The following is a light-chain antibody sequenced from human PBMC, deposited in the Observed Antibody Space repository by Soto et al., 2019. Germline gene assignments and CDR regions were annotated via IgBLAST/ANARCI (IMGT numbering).Light chain of an antibody. CDR3: CSYTGSSTYF. Sequence: QSVLTQPASVSGSPGQSITISCTGASSDVGNYNLVSWYQHHPGKAPKLMIYEVTKRPSGVSNRFSGSKSGNTASLTISGLQAEDEADYYCCSYTGSSTYFFGIGTKVTVL. J-gene: IGLJ1*01. CDR2: EVT. V-gene: IGLV2-23*02. CDR1: SSDVGNYNL.